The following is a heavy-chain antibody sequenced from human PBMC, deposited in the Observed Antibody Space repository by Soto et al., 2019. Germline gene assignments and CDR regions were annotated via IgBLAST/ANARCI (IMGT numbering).Heavy chain of an antibody. Sequence: GGSLGLSCAASGFTFITYSMNWVRQAPGKGLEWVSYISSSSSTIHYAGSVKGRFTISRDNAKNSLYLQMNSLRAEDTAVYYCARAPLNYDSSGYHFDYWGQGTLVTVSS. J-gene: IGHJ4*02. CDR3: ARAPLNYDSSGYHFDY. CDR1: GFTFITYS. V-gene: IGHV3-48*01. CDR2: ISSSSSTI. D-gene: IGHD3-22*01.